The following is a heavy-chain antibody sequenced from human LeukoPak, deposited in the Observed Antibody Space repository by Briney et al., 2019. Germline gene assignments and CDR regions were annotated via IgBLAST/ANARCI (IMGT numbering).Heavy chain of an antibody. CDR1: GGSISSSSYY. Sequence: SETLSLTCTVSGGSISSSSYYWGWIRQPPGKGLEWIGSIYYSGSTYYNPSLKSRATISVDTSENQFSLKLSSVTAADTALYYCARDASSSWYPPLDYWGQGTLVTVSS. D-gene: IGHD6-13*01. CDR2: IYYSGST. CDR3: ARDASSSWYPPLDY. V-gene: IGHV4-39*07. J-gene: IGHJ4*02.